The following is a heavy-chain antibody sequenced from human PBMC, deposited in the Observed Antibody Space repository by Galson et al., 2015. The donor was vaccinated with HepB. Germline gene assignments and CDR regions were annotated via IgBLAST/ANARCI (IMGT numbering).Heavy chain of an antibody. CDR3: VSSFCILFARFDY. J-gene: IGHJ4*02. D-gene: IGHD2-15*01. Sequence: SLRLSCAASGFTFDDYAMHWVRQDPGKGVEWVSGISWNSGNIGYADSVKGRFTISRDNAKNSLYLRMIRLRLEDTALYYCVSSFCILFARFDYWGQGTLFIFSS. CDR1: GFTFDDYA. CDR2: ISWNSGNI. V-gene: IGHV3-9*01.